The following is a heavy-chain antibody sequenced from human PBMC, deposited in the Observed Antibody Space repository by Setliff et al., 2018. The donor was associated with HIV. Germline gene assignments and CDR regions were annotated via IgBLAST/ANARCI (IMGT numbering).Heavy chain of an antibody. D-gene: IGHD3-10*01. Sequence: ASVKVSCKVSGYTLSELSIHWVRQAPGKGLEWMGGLEPEDNEILYAQKLQGRVTMTTDTSTSTAYMELRSLRSDDTAVYYCARAMKTMVRGVMGYWGQGTLVTVSS. V-gene: IGHV1-24*01. J-gene: IGHJ4*02. CDR3: ARAMKTMVRGVMGY. CDR2: LEPEDNEI. CDR1: GYTLSELS.